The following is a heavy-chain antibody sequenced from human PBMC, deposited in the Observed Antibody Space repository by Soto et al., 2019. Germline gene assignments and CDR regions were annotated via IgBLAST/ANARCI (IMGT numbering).Heavy chain of an antibody. CDR2: IYYSGST. V-gene: IGHV4-59*12. J-gene: IGHJ6*02. Sequence: PSETLSLTCTVSGGSISSYYWSWIRQPPGKGLEWIGYIYYSGSTNYNPSLKSRVTISVDTSKNQFSLKLSSVTAADTAVYYCARDRAYSGSYYPYYYYGMDVWGQGTTVTVSS. CDR3: ARDRAYSGSYYPYYYYGMDV. CDR1: GGSISSYY. D-gene: IGHD1-26*01.